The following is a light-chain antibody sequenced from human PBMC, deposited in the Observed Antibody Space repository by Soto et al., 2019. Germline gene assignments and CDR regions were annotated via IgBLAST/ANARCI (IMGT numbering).Light chain of an antibody. CDR1: QDIGSH. V-gene: IGKV1D-16*01. CDR2: FAS. CDR3: QQFRSFPIT. Sequence: DIQMTQSPSSLSASVGDRVTITCRASQDIGSHLAWYQQKPEKAPKSLIYFASTLQSGDPSRFSASGSGTDFTLTISSLQPEDFATYYCQQFRSFPITFGQGTRLEIK. J-gene: IGKJ5*01.